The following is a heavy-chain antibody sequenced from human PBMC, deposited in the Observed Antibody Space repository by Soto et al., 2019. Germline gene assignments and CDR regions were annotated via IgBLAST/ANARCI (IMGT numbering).Heavy chain of an antibody. V-gene: IGHV4-4*02. CDR2: VFHTGNT. D-gene: IGHD7-27*01. CDR3: ARKAWVRFDY. J-gene: IGHJ4*02. Sequence: SETLSLTCAVSGDSMTRSVWWTWVRQPPGKGLEWIGEVFHTGNTNYNPSLKSRVTMSVDQSTNEFSLKVTSVTAADTAIYYCARKAWVRFDYGGQGALVPVS. CDR1: GDSMTRSVW.